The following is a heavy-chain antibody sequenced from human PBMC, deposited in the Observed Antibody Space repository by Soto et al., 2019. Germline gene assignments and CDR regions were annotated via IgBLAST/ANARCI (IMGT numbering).Heavy chain of an antibody. J-gene: IGHJ3*02. CDR3: ARRVVRSKGAVDI. D-gene: IGHD2-2*01. V-gene: IGHV4-34*01. CDR1: GGSISGSY. CDR2: INHSGST. Sequence: SETLSLTCSVSGGSISGSYWSWIRQPPGKGLEWIGEINHSGSTNYNPSLKSRVTISVDTSKNQFSLKLSSVTAADTAVYYCARRVVRSKGAVDIWGQGTMVTVSS.